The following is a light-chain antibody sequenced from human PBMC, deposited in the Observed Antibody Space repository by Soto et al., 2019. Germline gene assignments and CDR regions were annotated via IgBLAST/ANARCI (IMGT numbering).Light chain of an antibody. V-gene: IGLV2-11*02. CDR1: SSDVDEYNY. J-gene: IGLJ1*01. CDR2: DVS. CDR3: RSYGGIFYV. Sequence: SSLAQPLSFSVSPGHSVTIACTGTSSDVDEYNYVSWFQQHPGKAPKLMIYDVSERPSGVPDRFSGSKSGNTASLTISGLQAEDAADYYSRSYGGIFYVLGNGKKVNVL.